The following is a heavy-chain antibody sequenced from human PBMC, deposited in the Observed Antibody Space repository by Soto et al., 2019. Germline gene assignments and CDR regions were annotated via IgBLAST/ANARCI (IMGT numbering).Heavy chain of an antibody. CDR2: IYHSGST. D-gene: IGHD2-2*01. Sequence: QVQLQESGPGLVKPSGTLSLTCAVSGGSISSSNWWSWVRQPPGKGLEWIGEIYHSGSTNYNPSLKSRVTISVDKSKNQFSLKLSSVTAADTAVYYCARMGVVPAAIRALAGMDVWGQGTTVTVSS. V-gene: IGHV4-4*02. CDR3: ARMGVVPAAIRALAGMDV. J-gene: IGHJ6*02. CDR1: GGSISSSNW.